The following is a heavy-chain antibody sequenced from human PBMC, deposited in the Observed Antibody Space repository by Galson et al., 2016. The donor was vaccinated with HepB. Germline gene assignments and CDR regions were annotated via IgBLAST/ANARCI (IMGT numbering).Heavy chain of an antibody. Sequence: SLRLSCAASGFTFRNFGIHWVRQAPGKGLEWVAVVSFDGLKTLYVGSVSGRLTISRDNSKNTAYLQMNYLGPDDTAVYYCGKDLGVGTTTTDAFDIGGQGTMLAVSS. J-gene: IGHJ3*02. CDR1: GFTFRNFG. D-gene: IGHD1-26*01. CDR2: VSFDGLKT. V-gene: IGHV3-30*18. CDR3: GKDLGVGTTTTDAFDI.